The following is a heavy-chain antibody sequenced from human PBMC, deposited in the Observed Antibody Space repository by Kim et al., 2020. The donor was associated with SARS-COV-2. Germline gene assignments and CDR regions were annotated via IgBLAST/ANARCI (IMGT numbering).Heavy chain of an antibody. CDR2: IYYSGST. V-gene: IGHV4-39*01. CDR1: GGSISSSSYY. D-gene: IGHD3-3*01. J-gene: IGHJ4*02. CDR3: ARRGLYYDFWSGYYKGGFFDY. Sequence: SETLSLTCTVSGGSISSSSYYWGWIRQPPGKGLEWIGSIYYSGSTYYNPSLKSRVTISVDTSKNQFSLKLSSVTAADTAVYYCARRGLYYDFWSGYYKGGFFDYGGQGTLVTVSS.